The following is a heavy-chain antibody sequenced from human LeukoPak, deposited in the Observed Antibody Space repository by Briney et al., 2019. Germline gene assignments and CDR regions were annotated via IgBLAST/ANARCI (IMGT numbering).Heavy chain of an antibody. CDR2: ISGDGGST. CDR1: GFTFDDYA. D-gene: IGHD3-22*01. J-gene: IGHJ4*02. V-gene: IGHV3-43*02. CDR3: AKDKNYDSTLGY. Sequence: PGGSLRLSCAASGFTFDDYAMHWVRQTPGKGLEWVSLISGDGGSTYYADSVKGRFTISRDNSKNSLYLQMNSLRTEDTALYYCAKDKNYDSTLGYWGQGTLVTVSS.